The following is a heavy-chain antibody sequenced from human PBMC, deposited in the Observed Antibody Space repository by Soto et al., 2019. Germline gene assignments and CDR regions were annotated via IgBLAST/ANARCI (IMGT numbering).Heavy chain of an antibody. J-gene: IGHJ3*01. D-gene: IGHD6-13*01. Sequence: EERLVESGGGLVQPGGSLRLSCAASGFTFSSYWMTWVRQAPGKGLEWVANIKKDESKKSYLDSVRGRFTNSRDNARSSLYLPIDSLTAEDTALYYCARDVSPGSSSWYFAAFDLWGQGTMVTLSS. CDR1: GFTFSSYW. CDR3: ARDVSPGSSSWYFAAFDL. V-gene: IGHV3-7*05. CDR2: IKKDESKK.